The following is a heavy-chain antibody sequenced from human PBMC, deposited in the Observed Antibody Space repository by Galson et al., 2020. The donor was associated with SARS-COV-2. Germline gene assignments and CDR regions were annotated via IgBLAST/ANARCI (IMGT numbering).Heavy chain of an antibody. J-gene: IGHJ4*02. Sequence: GESLKISCAASGFTFSSYAMSWVRPAPGEGLEWVSAISGRGGSTYYADPVNGRFTISRDNSKNTLYLQMNSLRSEDTAVYYCAKDGAAAGINYVDYWGQGTLVTVSS. V-gene: IGHV3-23*01. CDR2: ISGRGGST. D-gene: IGHD6-13*01. CDR1: GFTFSSYA. CDR3: AKDGAAAGINYVDY.